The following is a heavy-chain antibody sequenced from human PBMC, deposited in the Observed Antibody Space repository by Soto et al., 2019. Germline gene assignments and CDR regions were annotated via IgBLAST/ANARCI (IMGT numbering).Heavy chain of an antibody. CDR2: ISAYNGNT. D-gene: IGHD3-10*01. CDR1: GYTFTSYG. J-gene: IGHJ6*02. Sequence: ASVRVSCKXSGYTFTSYGISWVRQAPGQGLEWMGWISAYNGNTNYAQKLQGRVTMTTDTSTSTAYMELRSLRSDDTAVYYCARDRTSLLWFGELAYYYYYGMDVWGQGTTVTVSS. CDR3: ARDRTSLLWFGELAYYYYYGMDV. V-gene: IGHV1-18*01.